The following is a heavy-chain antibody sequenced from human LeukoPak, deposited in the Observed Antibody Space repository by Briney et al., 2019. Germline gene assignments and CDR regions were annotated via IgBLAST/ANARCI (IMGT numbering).Heavy chain of an antibody. V-gene: IGHV1-8*01. CDR3: ARIDSSSWYVYYYYGMDV. D-gene: IGHD6-13*01. CDR2: MSPNSGNT. J-gene: IGHJ6*02. CDR1: GYTFTNYD. Sequence: ASVKVSCKASGYTFTNYDINWVRQATGQGLEWMGWMSPNSGNTGYAQKFQGRVTMTRNTSISTAYMELSSLRSEDTAVYYCARIDSSSWYVYYYYGMDVWGQGTTVTVSS.